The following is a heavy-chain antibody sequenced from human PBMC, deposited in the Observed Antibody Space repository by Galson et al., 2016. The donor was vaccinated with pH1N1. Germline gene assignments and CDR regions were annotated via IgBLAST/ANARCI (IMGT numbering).Heavy chain of an antibody. Sequence: SLRLSCAASGFTFSSYGMHWVRQAPGKGLEWVAVISYDGSNKYYADSVKGRFTISRDNSKNTLYLQMNSLRAEDTAVYYCAKGTTMVRGVIPPLDYWGQGTLVTVSS. CDR2: ISYDGSNK. V-gene: IGHV3-30*18. D-gene: IGHD3-10*01. J-gene: IGHJ4*02. CDR1: GFTFSSYG. CDR3: AKGTTMVRGVIPPLDY.